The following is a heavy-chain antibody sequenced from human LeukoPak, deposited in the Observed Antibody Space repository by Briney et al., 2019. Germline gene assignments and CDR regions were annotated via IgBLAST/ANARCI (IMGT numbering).Heavy chain of an antibody. CDR2: TYYRSKWYK. J-gene: IGHJ1*01. CDR1: GDSFSSNSVT. V-gene: IGHV6-1*01. Sequence: SQTLSLTCAISGDSFSSNSVTWNWIRQSPSRGLEWLGRTYYRSKWYKYYAVSVKGRITINPDTSKNQFSLQLNSGTPEDTAVYYCARGPSYFQHWGQGTLVTVSS. CDR3: ARGPSYFQH.